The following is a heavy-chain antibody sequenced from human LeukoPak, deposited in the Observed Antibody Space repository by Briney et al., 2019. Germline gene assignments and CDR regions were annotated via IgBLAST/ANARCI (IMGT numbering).Heavy chain of an antibody. CDR2: MSGAGSYI. Sequence: GGSLRLSCAASGFTFSSYAVSWVRLAPGKGPEWVSSMSGAGSYIYYADSVRGRFTISRDNSKNTLYLQMFSLRAEDTAVYYCAKAVGRFGEFSYWGQGNLVTVSS. CDR1: GFTFSSYA. V-gene: IGHV3-23*01. D-gene: IGHD3-10*01. CDR3: AKAVGRFGEFSY. J-gene: IGHJ4*02.